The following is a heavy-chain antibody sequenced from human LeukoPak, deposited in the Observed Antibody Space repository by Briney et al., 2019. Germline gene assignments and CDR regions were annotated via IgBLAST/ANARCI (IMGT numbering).Heavy chain of an antibody. CDR3: ARGGVYSSGWYPEYFQR. D-gene: IGHD6-19*01. V-gene: IGHV1-2*02. CDR2: INPISGGT. Sequence: ASVKVSCKTSGYTFTGYHMHWVRQAPGQGLEWMGWINPISGGTKYGQKFQGRATLTRDTSISTAYMELNSLTSEDTAVYYCARGGVYSSGWYPEYFQRWGQGTLVTVS. CDR1: GYTFTGYH. J-gene: IGHJ1*01.